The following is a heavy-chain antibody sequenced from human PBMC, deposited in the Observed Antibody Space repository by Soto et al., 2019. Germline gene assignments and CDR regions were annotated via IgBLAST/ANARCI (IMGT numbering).Heavy chain of an antibody. CDR3: AIEYYSSGTH. CDR2: ISENGGIT. Sequence: EVQLVESGGGLVQPGGSLRLSCAASGFTFSTYWMQWVRQVPGEGLVWVSSISENGGITTYADSVKGRFTISRDNAKNTLYLQMNGLRVEDTAISYCAIEYYSSGTHWGQGTLVTVST. D-gene: IGHD3-10*01. V-gene: IGHV3-74*01. CDR1: GFTFSTYW. J-gene: IGHJ1*01.